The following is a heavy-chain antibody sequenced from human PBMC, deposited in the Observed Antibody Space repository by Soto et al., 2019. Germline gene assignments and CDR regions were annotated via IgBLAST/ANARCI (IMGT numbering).Heavy chain of an antibody. V-gene: IGHV3-23*01. CDR1: GFTFSSYA. J-gene: IGHJ5*02. D-gene: IGHD2-15*01. CDR2: ISGSGGST. CDR3: AKDPPYCSGGSCYSVSPVWFAP. Sequence: GGSLRLSCAASGFTFSSYAMIWVRQAPGKGLEWVSAISGSGGSTYYADSVKGRFTISRDNSKNTLYLQMNSLRAEDTAVYYCAKDPPYCSGGSCYSVSPVWFAPWGQGTLVTVSS.